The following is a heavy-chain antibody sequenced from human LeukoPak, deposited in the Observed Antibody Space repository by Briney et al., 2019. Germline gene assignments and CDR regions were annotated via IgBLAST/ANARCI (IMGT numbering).Heavy chain of an antibody. CDR2: ISHDGNDQ. D-gene: IGHD2-2*01. CDR1: GFTFSTYE. V-gene: IGHV3-30*04. CDR3: ARDRDCSRTSCFNAFDV. Sequence: GGSLRLSCAASGFTFSTYEMHWVRQAPGKGLEWVAVISHDGNDQYYADSVKGRFTISRDNSKNALYLQMNSLRLEDTAAYYCARDRDCSRTSCFNAFDVWGQGTMAIVSS. J-gene: IGHJ3*01.